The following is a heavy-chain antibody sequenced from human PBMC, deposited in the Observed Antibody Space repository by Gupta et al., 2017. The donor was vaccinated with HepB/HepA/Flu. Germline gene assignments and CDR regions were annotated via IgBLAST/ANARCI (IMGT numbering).Heavy chain of an antibody. CDR2: VYNGERT. D-gene: IGHD5-24*01. V-gene: IGHV4-59*01. CDR3: GRGSDAYKTGY. CDR1: GDSINRDH. Sequence: QVQLQESGPGLVKPSETLSLTCTVSGDSINRDHWSWIRQSPGKGLEWIACVYNGERTWYNPSLESRVTGTIDTAKNQFSLKLSSVTAADTAVYYCGRGSDAYKTGYWGQGTKVTVSS. J-gene: IGHJ4*02.